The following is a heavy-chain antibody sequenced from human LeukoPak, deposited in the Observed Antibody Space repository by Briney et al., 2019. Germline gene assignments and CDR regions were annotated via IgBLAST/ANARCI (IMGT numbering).Heavy chain of an antibody. CDR3: TTWGFDP. V-gene: IGHV3-15*01. CDR1: GSTFSHAW. Sequence: GGSLRLSCAASGSTFSHAWMSWVRQAPGKGLEWVARVKSKAHGETTDYAAPVKGRFTISRDDSKNTLYLQMNSLNTEDTAVYFCTTWGFDPWGQGTLVTVSS. CDR2: VKSKAHGETT. J-gene: IGHJ5*02.